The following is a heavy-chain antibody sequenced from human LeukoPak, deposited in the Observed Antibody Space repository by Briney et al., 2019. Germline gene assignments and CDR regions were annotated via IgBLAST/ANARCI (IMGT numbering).Heavy chain of an antibody. D-gene: IGHD3-9*01. CDR3: AREHRRPVLRYFDRYYYGMDV. CDR2: IKQDGSEK. J-gene: IGHJ6*02. V-gene: IGHV3-7*01. CDR1: GFTFSSYW. Sequence: GGSLRLSCAASGFTFSSYWMSWVRQAPGKGLEWVANIKQDGSEKYYVDSVKGRFTISRDNAKNSLYLQMNSLRAEDTAVYYCAREHRRPVLRYFDRYYYGMDVWGQGTTVTVSS.